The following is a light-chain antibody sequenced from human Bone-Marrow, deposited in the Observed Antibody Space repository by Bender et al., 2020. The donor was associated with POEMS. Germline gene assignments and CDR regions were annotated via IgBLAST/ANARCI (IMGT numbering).Light chain of an antibody. V-gene: IGLV1-44*01. J-gene: IGLJ3*02. CDR3: AIWSDSRNGWM. CDR1: SSNIGAHA. Sequence: QSVLTQPPSASGTPGQRVTISCSGGSSNIGAHAVNWYQHLPGTAPKLLIFSSHRRPSEVPDRFSGSRSGTSASLAINWVQSEDEADYCCAIWSDSRNGWMFGGGTKRT. CDR2: SSH.